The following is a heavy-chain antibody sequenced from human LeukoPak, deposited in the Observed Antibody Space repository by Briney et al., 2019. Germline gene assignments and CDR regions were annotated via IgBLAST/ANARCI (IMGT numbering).Heavy chain of an antibody. D-gene: IGHD2-21*01. Sequence: KPSETLSLTCAVYGGSFSGYYRSWIRQPPGKGLEWIGEINHSGSTNYNPSLKSRVTISVDTSKNQFSLKLSSVTAADTAVYYCAKTCSYYYYYMDVWGKGTKVTVSS. J-gene: IGHJ6*03. CDR2: INHSGST. CDR1: GGSFSGYY. CDR3: AKTCSYYYYYMDV. V-gene: IGHV4-34*01.